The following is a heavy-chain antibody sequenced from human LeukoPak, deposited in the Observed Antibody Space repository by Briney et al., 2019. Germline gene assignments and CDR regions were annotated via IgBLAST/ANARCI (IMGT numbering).Heavy chain of an antibody. D-gene: IGHD3-16*01. Sequence: GGPLRLSCVVSGFTFNRCWMNWVRQAPGKGLEWVAHINPDGRDTYYVDSVKGRFTISRDNAQNSMYLQMNSLRAGDTAVYFCASEESGGVYGMDVWGQGTTVTVSS. CDR2: INPDGRDT. V-gene: IGHV3-7*01. CDR1: GFTFNRCW. J-gene: IGHJ6*02. CDR3: ASEESGGVYGMDV.